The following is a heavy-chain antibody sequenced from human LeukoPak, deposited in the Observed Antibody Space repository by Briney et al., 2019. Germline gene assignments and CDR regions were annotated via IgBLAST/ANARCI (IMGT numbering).Heavy chain of an antibody. CDR2: ISYDGSNK. D-gene: IGHD3-22*01. V-gene: IGHV3-30-3*01. CDR1: GFTFSSYA. J-gene: IGHJ4*02. Sequence: GGSLRLSCAASGFTFSSYAMHWVRQAPGKGLEWVAVISYDGSNKYYADSVKGRFTISRDNSKNTLYLRMNSLRAEDTAVYYCAKVPTYYYDSSGYPLDYWGQGTLVTVSS. CDR3: AKVPTYYYDSSGYPLDY.